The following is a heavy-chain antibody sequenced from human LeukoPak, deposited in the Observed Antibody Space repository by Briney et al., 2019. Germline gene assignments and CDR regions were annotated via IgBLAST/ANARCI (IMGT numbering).Heavy chain of an antibody. CDR3: AKVKQQLVRVYYYGMDV. J-gene: IGHJ6*02. CDR2: ISSSSSTI. D-gene: IGHD6-13*01. V-gene: IGHV3-48*01. CDR1: GFTFSSYS. Sequence: GGSLRLSCAASGFTFSSYSMNWVRQAPGKGLEWVSYISSSSSTIYYADSVKGRFTISRDNSKNTLYLQMNSLRAEDTAVYYCAKVKQQLVRVYYYGMDVWGQGTTVTVSS.